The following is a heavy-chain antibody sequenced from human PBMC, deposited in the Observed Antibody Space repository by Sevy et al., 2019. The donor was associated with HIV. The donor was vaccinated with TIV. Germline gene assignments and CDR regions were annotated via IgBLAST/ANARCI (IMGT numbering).Heavy chain of an antibody. CDR3: GRVGFNGNDVDY. CDR1: GGSMNIYY. D-gene: IGHD1-20*01. Sequence: SETLSLTCSVSGGSMNIYYWSWIRQPPGKRLEWIGSTYYSGTTNYNPALKSRVTISIDTSKNQFSLKLSSVTAADTAVYYCGRVGFNGNDVDYWGQGILVTVSS. CDR2: TYYSGTT. J-gene: IGHJ4*02. V-gene: IGHV4-59*01.